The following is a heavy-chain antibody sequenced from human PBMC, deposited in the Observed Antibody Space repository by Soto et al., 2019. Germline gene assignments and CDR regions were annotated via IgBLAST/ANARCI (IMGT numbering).Heavy chain of an antibody. CDR3: ARQPGGAAKVTSVITWFDP. CDR1: GGSISSSSSY. CDR2: IYYSGST. J-gene: IGHJ5*02. Sequence: QLQLQESGPGLVKPSETLSLTCTVSGGSISSSSSYWGWIRQPPGKGLEWIGYIYYSGSTNYNPSLMSRVTISVDRSEIQCYLKLISVTAGDSAVYYCARQPGGAAKVTSVITWFDPWGQGALVTVSS. D-gene: IGHD4-17*01. V-gene: IGHV4-39*01.